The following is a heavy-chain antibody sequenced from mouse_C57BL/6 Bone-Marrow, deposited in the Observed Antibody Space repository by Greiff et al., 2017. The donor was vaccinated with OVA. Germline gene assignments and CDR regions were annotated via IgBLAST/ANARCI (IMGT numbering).Heavy chain of an antibody. CDR1: GFTFSSYG. J-gene: IGHJ3*01. V-gene: IGHV5-6*01. Sequence: EVQLVESGGDLVKPGGSLKLSCEASGFTFSSYGMSWVSQTPEKRLEWVATICSGGSYTYYPDRVKGRVTITRDNAYNTLYMHMSSLKSEDTVVYYCARHIYYDCDGGFAYWGQGTRVTVSA. CDR3: ARHIYYDCDGGFAY. CDR2: ICSGGSYT. D-gene: IGHD2-4*01.